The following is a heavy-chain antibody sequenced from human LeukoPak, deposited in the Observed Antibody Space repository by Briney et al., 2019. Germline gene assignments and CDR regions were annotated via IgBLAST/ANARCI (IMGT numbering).Heavy chain of an antibody. CDR3: ARDLNGIDN. CDR1: GCTFTSYG. V-gene: IGHV1-18*04. Sequence: ASVTVSFKASGCTFTSYGISWVRLAPGLGLEWMGWISASSGATNLARHLQGRVTMTTDTSTDTVYMEVTELGSGDTAVYYCARDLNGIDNWGQGTLVTVSA. CDR2: ISASSGAT. J-gene: IGHJ4*02.